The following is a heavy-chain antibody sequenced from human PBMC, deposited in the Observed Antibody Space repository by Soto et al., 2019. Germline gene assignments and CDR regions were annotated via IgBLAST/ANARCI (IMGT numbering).Heavy chain of an antibody. CDR2: ISWDGGST. CDR3: AKDSSYCSGGSCYFDY. V-gene: IGHV3-43*01. Sequence: EVQLVESGGVVVQPGGSLRLSCAASGFTFDDYTMQWVRQAPGKGLEWVSLISWDGGSTYYADSVKGRFTISRDNSKNSLYLQMNSLRTEDTALYYCAKDSSYCSGGSCYFDYWGQGTLVTVSS. D-gene: IGHD2-15*01. J-gene: IGHJ4*02. CDR1: GFTFDDYT.